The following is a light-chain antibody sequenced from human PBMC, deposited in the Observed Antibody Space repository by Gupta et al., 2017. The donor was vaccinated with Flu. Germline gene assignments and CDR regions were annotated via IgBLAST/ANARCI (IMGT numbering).Light chain of an antibody. CDR1: QGRGYSDGNKY. CDR3: RQGKHCPWA. J-gene: IGKJ1*01. CDR2: KDS. Sequence: VTIGKPASNSCSGSQGRGYSDGNKYLDWFQQRPGQAPRRLIYKDSYRDSGVPDRFSGSGYGTDFTLKISSGEAEDVGIYCCRQGKHCPWAFGQGTXVEIK. V-gene: IGKV2-30*01.